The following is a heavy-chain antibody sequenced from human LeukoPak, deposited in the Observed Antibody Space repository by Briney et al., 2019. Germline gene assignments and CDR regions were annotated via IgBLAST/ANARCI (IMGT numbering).Heavy chain of an antibody. V-gene: IGHV1-2*02. Sequence: GASMKVSCKASGYTFTGYYMHWVRQAPGQGLEWMGWINPNSGGTNYAQKFQGRVTMTRDTSISTAYMELSRLRSDDTAVYYCARDLGYCSSTSCLWAVYYMDVWGKGTTVTVSS. J-gene: IGHJ6*03. CDR3: ARDLGYCSSTSCLWAVYYMDV. CDR1: GYTFTGYY. D-gene: IGHD2-2*01. CDR2: INPNSGGT.